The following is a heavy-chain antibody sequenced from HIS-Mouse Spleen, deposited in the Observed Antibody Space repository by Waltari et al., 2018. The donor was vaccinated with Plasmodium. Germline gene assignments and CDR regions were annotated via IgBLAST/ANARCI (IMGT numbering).Heavy chain of an antibody. CDR2: IDWDDDK. Sequence: QVTLSESGPALVKPTQTLTLPCPFSGFSLSTSGMCVSWIRQPPGKALECLARIDWDDDKYYSQSLKTRLTISKDTSKNQVVLTMTNMDPVDTATYYCARHKKRGQLVRGYFDYWGQGTLVTVSS. V-gene: IGHV2-70*15. J-gene: IGHJ4*02. D-gene: IGHD6-6*01. CDR3: ARHKKRGQLVRGYFDY. CDR1: GFSLSTSGMC.